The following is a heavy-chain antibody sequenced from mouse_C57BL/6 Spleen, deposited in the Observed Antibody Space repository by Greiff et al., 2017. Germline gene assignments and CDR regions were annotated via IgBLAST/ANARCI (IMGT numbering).Heavy chain of an antibody. CDR2: IDPNSGGT. CDR1: GYTFTSYW. J-gene: IGHJ1*03. D-gene: IGHD1-1*01. CDR3: AREAVVADWYFDV. Sequence: QVHVKQPGAELVKPGASVKLSCKASGYTFTSYWMHWVKQRPGRGLEWIGRIDPNSGGTKYNEKFKSKATLTVDKPSSTAYMQLSSLTSEDSAVYYCAREAVVADWYFDVWGTGTTVTVSS. V-gene: IGHV1-72*01.